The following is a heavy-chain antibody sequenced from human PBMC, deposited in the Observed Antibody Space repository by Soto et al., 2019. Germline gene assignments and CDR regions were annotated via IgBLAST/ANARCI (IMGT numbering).Heavy chain of an antibody. CDR3: AKYYYDFWSGYYKGDYYYYYMDV. CDR1: GFTFSSYA. Sequence: GGSLRLSCAASGFTFSSYAMSWVRQAPGKGLEWVSAISGSGGSTYYADSVKGRFTISRDNSKNTLYLQMNSLRAEDTAVYYCAKYYYDFWSGYYKGDYYYYYMDVWGKGTTVTVSS. J-gene: IGHJ6*03. CDR2: ISGSGGST. V-gene: IGHV3-23*01. D-gene: IGHD3-3*01.